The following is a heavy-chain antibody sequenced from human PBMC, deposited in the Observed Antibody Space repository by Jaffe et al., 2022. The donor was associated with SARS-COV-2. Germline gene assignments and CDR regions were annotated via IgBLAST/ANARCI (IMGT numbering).Heavy chain of an antibody. CDR1: GFTFSSYW. CDR2: INQDGSEK. J-gene: IGHJ6*03. V-gene: IGHV3-7*01. CDR3: ARLLSYYYYYMDV. Sequence: EVQLVESGGGLVQPGGSLRLSCAASGFTFSSYWMTWVRQAPGKGLEWVANINQDGSEKYHVDSVKGRFTISRDNAKNSLYLQVNSLRAEDTAVYYCARLLSYYYYYMDVWGKGTTVTVSS.